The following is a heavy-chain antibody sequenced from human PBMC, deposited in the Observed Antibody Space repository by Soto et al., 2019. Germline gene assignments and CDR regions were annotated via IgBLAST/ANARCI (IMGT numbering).Heavy chain of an antibody. Sequence: EVQLVESGGGLVQPGGSLRLSCAASGFTVSSNYMSWVRQALGKGLEWDSVIYSGGSTYYADSVKGRFTISRDNSKNQRSLQMNSLRAEDTAVYYGGRGTWRESGMDVWGQGTTVTVSS. D-gene: IGHD3-10*01. CDR2: IYSGGST. J-gene: IGHJ6*02. CDR3: GRGTWRESGMDV. CDR1: GFTVSSNY. V-gene: IGHV3-66*01.